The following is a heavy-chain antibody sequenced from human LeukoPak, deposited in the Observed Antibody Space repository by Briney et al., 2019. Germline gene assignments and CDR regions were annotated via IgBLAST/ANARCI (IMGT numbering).Heavy chain of an antibody. CDR2: IIPIFGTA. CDR1: GGTFSSYA. CDR3: ARGHTSWLLYYYGMDV. Sequence: ASVKVSCKASGGTFSSYAISWVRQAPGQGLEWMGGIIPIFGTANYAQKFQGRVTITADESTSTAYMELSSLRSEDTAAYYCARGHTSWLLYYYGMDVWGQGTTVTVSS. D-gene: IGHD5-12*01. V-gene: IGHV1-69*13. J-gene: IGHJ6*02.